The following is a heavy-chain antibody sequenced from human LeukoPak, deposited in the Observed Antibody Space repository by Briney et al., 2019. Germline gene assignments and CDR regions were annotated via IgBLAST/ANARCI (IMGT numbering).Heavy chain of an antibody. J-gene: IGHJ4*02. CDR2: ISGSGGST. V-gene: IGHV3-23*01. CDR3: AKGRGYSSSWYYFDY. CDR1: GFTFSSYA. D-gene: IGHD6-13*01. Sequence: PGGSLRLSCAASGFTFSSYAMSWVRQAPGKGLGWVSAISGSGGSTYYADSVKGRFTISRDNSKNTLYLQMNSLRAEDTAVYYCAKGRGYSSSWYYFDYWGQGTLVTVSS.